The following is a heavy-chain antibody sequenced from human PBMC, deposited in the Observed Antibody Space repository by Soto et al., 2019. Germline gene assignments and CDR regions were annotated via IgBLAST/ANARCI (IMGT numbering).Heavy chain of an antibody. V-gene: IGHV1-18*01. J-gene: IGHJ6*03. CDR1: GYSFTNYG. D-gene: IGHD6-19*01. CDR2: ISAYNGNT. CDR3: ARDRGVAPPVAGNTHYYYYMDV. Sequence: QDQLVQSGVEVKKPGASVKVSCKASGYSFTNYGITWVRQAPGQGFEWRGWISAYNGNTNYAQKFQGRVNMTTDASTSTAYLELRSLRSDDTAVYYCARDRGVAPPVAGNTHYYYYMDVWGKGTTVTVSS.